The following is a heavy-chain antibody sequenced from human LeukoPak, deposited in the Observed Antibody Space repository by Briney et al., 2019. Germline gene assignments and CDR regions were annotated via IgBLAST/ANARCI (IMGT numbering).Heavy chain of an antibody. D-gene: IGHD6-6*01. Sequence: GASVKVSCKASGYTFTSYGISWVRQAPGQGLEWMGWISAYNGNTNYAQKLQGRVTMTTDTSTSTAYMELRSLRSDDTAVYYCARDGPYSSSPGVFDYWGQGTLVTVFS. CDR1: GYTFTSYG. CDR3: ARDGPYSSSPGVFDY. CDR2: ISAYNGNT. V-gene: IGHV1-18*01. J-gene: IGHJ4*02.